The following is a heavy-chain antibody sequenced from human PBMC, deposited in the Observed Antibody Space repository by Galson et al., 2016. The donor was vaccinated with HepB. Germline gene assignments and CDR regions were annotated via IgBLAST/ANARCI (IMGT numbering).Heavy chain of an antibody. CDR3: VRREVIVESFDI. V-gene: IGHV5-51*01. J-gene: IGHJ3*02. CDR2: IYSDDSDT. Sequence: QSGAEVKEPGESLRISCKGPGYSFPSYWIAWVRQMPGKGLEWMGIIYSDDSDTRYSPSFQGQVTISVDKSISTAYLQWRSLKASDTAIYYCVRREVIVESFDIWGQGTVVTVSS. CDR1: GYSFPSYW. D-gene: IGHD2/OR15-2a*01.